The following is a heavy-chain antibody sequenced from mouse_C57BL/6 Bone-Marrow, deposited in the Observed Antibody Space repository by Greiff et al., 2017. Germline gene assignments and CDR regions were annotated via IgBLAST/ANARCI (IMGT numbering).Heavy chain of an antibody. J-gene: IGHJ1*03. Sequence: QVQLQQPGAELVKPGASVKMSCKASGYTFTSYWITWVKQRPGQGLEWIGDIYPGSGSTNYNEKFKSKATLTVDTSSSTAYMQRSSLTSEDSAVYYCARRIDYERYFDVWGTGTTVTVSS. CDR2: IYPGSGST. CDR1: GYTFTSYW. D-gene: IGHD2-4*01. V-gene: IGHV1-55*01. CDR3: ARRIDYERYFDV.